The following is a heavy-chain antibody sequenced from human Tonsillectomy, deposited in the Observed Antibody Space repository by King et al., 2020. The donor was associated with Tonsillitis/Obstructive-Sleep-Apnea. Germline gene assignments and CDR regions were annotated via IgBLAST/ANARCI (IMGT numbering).Heavy chain of an antibody. CDR1: GFKFSSYA. D-gene: IGHD6-19*01. Sequence: VQLVESGGGVVQPGRSLRLSCAASGFKFSSYALHWVRQAPGKGLEWVSFISYVGSNKYYADSVKGRFTISRDNSKNTLYLQMNSLRAEDTAVYYFARSIQGWHYFDYWGQGTLVTVSS. V-gene: IGHV3-30*04. CDR3: ARSIQGWHYFDY. J-gene: IGHJ4*02. CDR2: ISYVGSNK.